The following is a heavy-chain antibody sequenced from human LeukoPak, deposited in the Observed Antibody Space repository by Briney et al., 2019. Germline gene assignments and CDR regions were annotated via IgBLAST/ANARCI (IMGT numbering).Heavy chain of an antibody. V-gene: IGHV3-30*18. D-gene: IGHD6-13*01. Sequence: GGSLRLSCAASGFTFSSYGMHWVRQPPGKGLAGVAVRSYDGSNKYYSYTVKGRFPISRDNSKNPLYLQMNSLRAEDTAVYYCAKRVTGIAADDYWGQGTLVTVSS. CDR1: GFTFSSYG. CDR3: AKRVTGIAADDY. CDR2: RSYDGSNK. J-gene: IGHJ4*02.